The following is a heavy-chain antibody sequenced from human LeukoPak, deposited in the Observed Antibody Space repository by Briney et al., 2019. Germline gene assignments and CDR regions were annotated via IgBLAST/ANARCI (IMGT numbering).Heavy chain of an antibody. J-gene: IGHJ4*02. V-gene: IGHV6-1*01. CDR2: TYYRPKWYN. CDR1: GDSFSSNSAA. CDR3: AREGYSSGRLMGFDY. D-gene: IGHD6-19*01. Sequence: QTLSLTCAISGDSFSSNSAAWNWIRQSPSRGLEWLGRTYYRPKWYNDYAVSVKSRVTINPDTSKNQFSLQLNSVTPEDTAVYYCAREGYSSGRLMGFDYWGQGTLVTVSS.